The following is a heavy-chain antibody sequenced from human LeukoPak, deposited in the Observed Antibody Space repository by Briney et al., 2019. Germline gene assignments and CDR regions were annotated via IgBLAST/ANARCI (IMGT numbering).Heavy chain of an antibody. CDR3: ARESIAAAGTWVLDY. J-gene: IGHJ4*02. CDR2: IYYSGST. Sequence: LRLSCAASGFTFSSYSMNWVRQAPGKGLEWIGYIYYSGSTYYNPSLKSRVTISVDTSKNQFSLKLSSVTAADTAVYYCARESIAAAGTWVLDYWGQGTLVTVSS. V-gene: IGHV4-30-4*08. CDR1: GFTFSSYS. D-gene: IGHD6-13*01.